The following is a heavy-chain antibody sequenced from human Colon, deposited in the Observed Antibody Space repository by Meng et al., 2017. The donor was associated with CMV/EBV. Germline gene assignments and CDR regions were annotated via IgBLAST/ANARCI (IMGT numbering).Heavy chain of an antibody. CDR1: GGSISSSNYY. Sequence: GSLRLSCTVSGGSISSSNYYWGWIRQPPGKGLEWIGSIYYSGSTYYNPSLKSRVTISVDTSKNFFSLKLRYVTAADTAVYYCARRGFTSRPLWGQGTLVTVSS. CDR3: ARRGFTSRPL. CDR2: IYYSGST. V-gene: IGHV4-39*02. J-gene: IGHJ4*02. D-gene: IGHD6-6*01.